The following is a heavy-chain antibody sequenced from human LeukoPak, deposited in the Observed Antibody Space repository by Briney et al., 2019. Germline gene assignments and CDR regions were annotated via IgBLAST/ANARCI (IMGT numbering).Heavy chain of an antibody. V-gene: IGHV1-69*05. D-gene: IGHD2-2*01. J-gene: IGHJ3*02. CDR2: IIPIFGTA. Sequence: SVNLSCTASGGTFSSYAISWVRQAPGQGLEWMGGIIPIFGTANYAQKFPDRVTITTDESTSTAYMELSSLRSEDTAVYFCLRALCSSTSCYEGSVSAFDIWGQGTMVTVSS. CDR1: GGTFSSYA. CDR3: LRALCSSTSCYEGSVSAFDI.